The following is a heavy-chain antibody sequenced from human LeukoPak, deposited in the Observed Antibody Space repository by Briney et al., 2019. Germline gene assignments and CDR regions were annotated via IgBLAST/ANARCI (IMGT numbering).Heavy chain of an antibody. CDR2: IKQDGSEK. CDR3: ARDNRNYYYCMDV. D-gene: IGHD2/OR15-2a*01. Sequence: QTGGSLRLSCAASGFPFSSYWMTWVRQAPGKGLEWVANIKQDGSEKYYVDSVKGRFTISRDNAKNSLYLQMNSLRAEDTAVFYCARDNRNYYYCMDVWGKGTTVTVSS. V-gene: IGHV3-7*01. CDR1: GFPFSSYW. J-gene: IGHJ6*03.